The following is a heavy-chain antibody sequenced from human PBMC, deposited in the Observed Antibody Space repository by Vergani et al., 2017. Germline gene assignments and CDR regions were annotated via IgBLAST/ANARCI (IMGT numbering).Heavy chain of an antibody. D-gene: IGHD6-19*01. CDR3: ASRVAGSYYYYYMDV. CDR1: GGTFSNHV. V-gene: IGHV1-69*01. CDR2: ILPLFGTA. J-gene: IGHJ6*03. Sequence: QVQLVQSGAEVKKPGSSVKVSCKSSGGTFSNHVLAWVRQAPGQGLEWMGGILPLFGTANYAQKFQGRVTITADESTSTAYMELSSLRSEDTAVYYCASRVAGSYYYYYMDVWGKGTTVTVSS.